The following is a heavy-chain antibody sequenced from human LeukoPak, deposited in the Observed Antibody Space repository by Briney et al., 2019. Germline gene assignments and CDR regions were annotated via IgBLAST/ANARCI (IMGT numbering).Heavy chain of an antibody. CDR3: ARGADWFDP. CDR1: GGSFSGYY. Sequence: SETLSLTCAVYGGSFSGYYWSWIRQPPGKGLEWIGEINHSGSTNYNPSLKSRVTISVDTSKNQFSLKLSSVTAADTAVYYCARGADWFDPWGQGTLVTVSS. J-gene: IGHJ5*02. CDR2: INHSGST. V-gene: IGHV4-34*01.